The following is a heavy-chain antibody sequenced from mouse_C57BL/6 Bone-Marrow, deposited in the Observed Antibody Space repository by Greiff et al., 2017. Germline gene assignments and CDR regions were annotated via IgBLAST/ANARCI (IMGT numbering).Heavy chain of an antibody. CDR1: GYTFTSYG. V-gene: IGHV1-81*01. J-gene: IGHJ4*01. CDR2: IYPRSGNT. Sequence: VQLQQSGAELARPGASVKLSCKASGYTFTSYGISWVKQRTGQGLEWIGEIYPRSGNTYYNEKFKGKATLPADKSSSTAYMELRSLTSEDSAVYFCARQLRLRRKGAMDYWGQGTSVTVSS. CDR3: ARQLRLRRKGAMDY. D-gene: IGHD3-2*02.